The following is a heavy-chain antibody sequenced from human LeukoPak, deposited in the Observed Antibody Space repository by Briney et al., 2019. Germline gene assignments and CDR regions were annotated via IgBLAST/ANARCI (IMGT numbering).Heavy chain of an antibody. D-gene: IGHD4-17*01. Sequence: PSETLSLTCAVSGGSISSNSYYWGWIRQPPGKGLEWIGSIYYSGSTYYNPSLKSRVTISVDTSKNQFSLKLSSVTAADTAVYYCARFYYGDFNFDYWGQGTLVTFSS. CDR3: ARFYYGDFNFDY. CDR1: GGSISSNSYY. J-gene: IGHJ4*02. V-gene: IGHV4-39*07. CDR2: IYYSGST.